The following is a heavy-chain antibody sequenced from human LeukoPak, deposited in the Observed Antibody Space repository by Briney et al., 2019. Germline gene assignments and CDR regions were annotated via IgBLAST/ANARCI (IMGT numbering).Heavy chain of an antibody. V-gene: IGHV4-39*01. CDR1: GGSISSSSYY. J-gene: IGHJ4*02. CDR3: ARQETNGDRGVY. D-gene: IGHD2-8*01. Sequence: SETLSLTCTVSGGSISSSSYYWGWIRQPPGKGLEWIGSIYYSGGTYYNPSLKSRVTISVDTSKNQFSLKLSSVTAADTAVHYCARQETNGDRGVYWGQGTLVTVSS. CDR2: IYYSGGT.